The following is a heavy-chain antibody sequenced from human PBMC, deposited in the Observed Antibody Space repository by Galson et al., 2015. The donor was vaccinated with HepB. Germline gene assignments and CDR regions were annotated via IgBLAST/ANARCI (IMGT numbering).Heavy chain of an antibody. Sequence: SLRLSCAASGFTFSSYSMNWVRQAPGKGLEWVSSISSSSSYIYYADSVKGRFTISRDNAKNSLYLQMNSLRAEDTAVYYCAKDLGLWELDNFDYWGQGTLVTVSS. CDR3: AKDLGLWELDNFDY. CDR2: ISSSSSYI. CDR1: GFTFSSYS. D-gene: IGHD1-26*01. J-gene: IGHJ4*02. V-gene: IGHV3-21*04.